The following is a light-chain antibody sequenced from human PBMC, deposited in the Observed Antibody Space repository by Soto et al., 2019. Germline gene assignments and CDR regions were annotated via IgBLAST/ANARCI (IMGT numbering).Light chain of an antibody. V-gene: IGKV1-9*01. J-gene: IGKJ1*01. CDR1: QSISSY. CDR2: AAS. Sequence: DIQLTQSPSFLSASVGDRVTISCRASQSISSYLAWYQQKPGKAPKLLIYAASTLHSGVPSRFSGSGSGTDFTLTISCLQSEDFATYYCQRYYSFPTFGQGTKVDI. CDR3: QRYYSFPT.